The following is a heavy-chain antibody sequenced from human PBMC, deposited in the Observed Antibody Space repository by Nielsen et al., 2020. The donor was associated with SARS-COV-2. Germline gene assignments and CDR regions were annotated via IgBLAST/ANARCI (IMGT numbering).Heavy chain of an antibody. CDR1: GYTFTGYA. J-gene: IGHJ6*02. V-gene: IGHV7-4-1*02. CDR2: INTNTGNP. D-gene: IGHD1-1*01. CDR3: ARDRQPLNYYYGMDA. Sequence: ASVKVSCKASGYTFTGYAMNWVRQAPGQGLEWVGWINTNTGNPTYAQAFTGRFVFSLDTSVSTAFLQISSLKAEDTAVYYCARDRQPLNYYYGMDAWGQGTTVTVSS.